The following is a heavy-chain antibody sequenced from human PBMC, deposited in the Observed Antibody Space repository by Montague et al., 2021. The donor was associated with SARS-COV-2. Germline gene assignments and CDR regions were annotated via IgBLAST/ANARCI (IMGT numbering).Heavy chain of an antibody. J-gene: IGHJ4*02. D-gene: IGHD3-22*01. CDR1: GGSFGDVH. V-gene: IGHV4-34*01. CDR2: IKQSGST. Sequence: SETLSLTCGVYGGSFGDVHWSWIRQPPGEGLEWIGEIKQSGSTNYNPSLKSRVTISVDTSRNQFSLKLTSVTAADTAVYFCARGRRSVSMFVVVFTSYSYYFDYWGQGALVTVSS. CDR3: ARGRRSVSMFVVVFTSYSYYFDY.